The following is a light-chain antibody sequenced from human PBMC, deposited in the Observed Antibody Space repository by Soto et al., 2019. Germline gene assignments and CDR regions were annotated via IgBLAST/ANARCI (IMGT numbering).Light chain of an antibody. CDR1: SSDVGAYDY. Sequence: QSALTQPRSVSGSPGQSVTISCTGTSSDVGAYDYVSWYQQHPGKAPKFMIYDVTKRPSGVPDRFSGSKSGNTASLPISRLQAEDEADYYCCSYAGDYTLLFGGGTKLTVL. CDR3: CSYAGDYTLL. V-gene: IGLV2-11*01. CDR2: DVT. J-gene: IGLJ2*01.